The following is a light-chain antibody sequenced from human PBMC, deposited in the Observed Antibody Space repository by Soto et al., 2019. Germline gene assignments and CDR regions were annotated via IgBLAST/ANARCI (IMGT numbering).Light chain of an antibody. V-gene: IGKV3-20*01. CDR3: QQYGSSPET. Sequence: EIVLTQSPGTLSLSPGERATLSCRASQSVSSSYLAWYQQKPGQAPRLLIYGASSWATGIPDRFSGSGSGTDFTLTISRLEPEDFAVYYCQQYGSSPETFGQGTKLVIK. J-gene: IGKJ2*01. CDR2: GAS. CDR1: QSVSSSY.